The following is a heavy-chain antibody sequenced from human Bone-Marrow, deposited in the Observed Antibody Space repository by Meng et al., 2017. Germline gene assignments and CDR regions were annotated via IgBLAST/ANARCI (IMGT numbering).Heavy chain of an antibody. Sequence: SETLSLTCTVSGGSISSGSYYWSWIRQPAGKGLEWIGRIYTSGSTNYNPSLKSRVTMSVDTSKNQFSLKLSSVTAADTAVYYCARDIYDSSGPVQPGVYYFDYWGQGTLVTVSS. CDR3: ARDIYDSSGPVQPGVYYFDY. V-gene: IGHV4-61*02. CDR2: IYTSGST. CDR1: GGSISSGSYY. D-gene: IGHD3-22*01. J-gene: IGHJ4*02.